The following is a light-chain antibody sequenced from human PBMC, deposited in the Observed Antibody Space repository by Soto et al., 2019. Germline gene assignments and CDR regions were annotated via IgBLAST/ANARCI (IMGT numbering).Light chain of an antibody. CDR1: QSVSSSS. CDR2: GAS. J-gene: IGKJ1*01. Sequence: EIVLTQSPGTLSLSPGERATLSCRASQSVSSSSLAWYQQKPGHAPRLLIYGASSRATGIPDRFRGSGSGTDFTLTISRLEPEDFAVYYCPQYGSSPPTFGQGTKVEIK. V-gene: IGKV3-20*01. CDR3: PQYGSSPPT.